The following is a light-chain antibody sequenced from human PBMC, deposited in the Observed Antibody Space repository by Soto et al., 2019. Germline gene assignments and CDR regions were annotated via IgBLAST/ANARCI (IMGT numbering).Light chain of an antibody. CDR3: SSYTSSSTPVV. CDR2: DVS. Sequence: QSVLTQPRSVSGSPGQSVTISCTGTSSDVGGSNFVSWYQQHPGKAPKLMIYDVSNRPSGVSNRFSGSKSGNTASLTISGLQAEDEADYYCSSYTSSSTPVVFGGGTKLTVL. V-gene: IGLV2-14*03. J-gene: IGLJ2*01. CDR1: SSDVGGSNF.